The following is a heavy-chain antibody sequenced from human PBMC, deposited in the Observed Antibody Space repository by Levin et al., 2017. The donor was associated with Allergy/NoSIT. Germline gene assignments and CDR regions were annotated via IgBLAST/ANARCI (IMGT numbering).Heavy chain of an antibody. V-gene: IGHV3-7*01. J-gene: IGHJ2*01. CDR2: IKQDGSEK. CDR3: ARETGYFDL. Sequence: GESLKISCTASGFTFSDYWMTWVRQAPGKGLEWVANIKQDGSEKYYVDSVKGRFTISRDNAKNSLYLQMNSLRAEDTAVYYCARETGYFDLWGRGTLVTVSS. CDR1: GFTFSDYW.